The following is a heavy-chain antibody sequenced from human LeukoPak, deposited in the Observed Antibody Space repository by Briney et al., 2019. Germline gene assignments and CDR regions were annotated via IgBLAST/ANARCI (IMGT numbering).Heavy chain of an antibody. CDR3: ASRLLIHLWAKDF. Sequence: ASVKVSCKVSGYALTDLSMHWVRQTPGKGLEWMGGIDPEDGEITYAQKFQGRVTMTEDTSTDTAYMELSSLRSEDTAVYFCASRLLIHLWAKDFWGQGTLVTVSS. D-gene: IGHD5-18*01. CDR1: GYALTDLS. V-gene: IGHV1-24*01. J-gene: IGHJ4*02. CDR2: IDPEDGEI.